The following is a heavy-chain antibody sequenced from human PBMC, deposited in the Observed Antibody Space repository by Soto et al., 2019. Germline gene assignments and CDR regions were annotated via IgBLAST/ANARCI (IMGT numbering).Heavy chain of an antibody. D-gene: IGHD2-2*01. V-gene: IGHV4-30-2*01. Sequence: LSLTCAISGAPTTWGDYSWNWIRQPPGKGLEWIGYIFHGGSTYYNPSLRSRVTISVDRSRTQFSLKMSSVTAADTAVYYCARGRVVVPAAVMFNCLDPWGQGALVTVSS. CDR1: GAPTTWGDYS. J-gene: IGHJ5*02. CDR3: ARGRVVVPAAVMFNCLDP. CDR2: IFHGGST.